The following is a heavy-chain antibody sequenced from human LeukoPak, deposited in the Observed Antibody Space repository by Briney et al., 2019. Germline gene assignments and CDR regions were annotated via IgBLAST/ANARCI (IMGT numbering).Heavy chain of an antibody. CDR1: GFTFDDYA. CDR3: AKDLVYDSSGGGFDI. Sequence: GWSLRLSCAASGFTFDDYAMHWVRQAPGKGLEWVSGISWNSGSIGYADSVKGRFTISRDNAKNSLYLQMNSLRAEDMALYYCAKDLVYDSSGGGFDIWGQGTMVTVSS. CDR2: ISWNSGSI. J-gene: IGHJ3*02. D-gene: IGHD3-22*01. V-gene: IGHV3-9*03.